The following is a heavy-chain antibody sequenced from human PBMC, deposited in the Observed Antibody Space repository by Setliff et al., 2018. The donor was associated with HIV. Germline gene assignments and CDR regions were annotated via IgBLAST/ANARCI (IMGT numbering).Heavy chain of an antibody. CDR1: GGSVRRNY. D-gene: IGHD3-3*02. J-gene: IGHJ4*02. V-gene: IGHV4-59*02. Sequence: SETLSLTCTVSGGSVRRNYWGWIRQPPGRGLEWIGYISYNGGTNYNPSLKSRVAISLDTSKNQFSLKMRSVTAADTAIYYCARDTFYLDYWGQGALVTVSS. CDR3: ARDTFYLDY. CDR2: ISYNGGT.